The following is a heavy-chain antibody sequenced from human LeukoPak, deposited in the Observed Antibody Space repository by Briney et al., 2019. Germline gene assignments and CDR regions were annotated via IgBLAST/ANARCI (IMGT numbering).Heavy chain of an antibody. D-gene: IGHD3-10*01. J-gene: IGHJ4*02. Sequence: GSLRLSCAASGFTFSSYAMSWVRQATGKGLEWVSAISGSGGSTYYADSVKGRFTISRDNSKNTLYLQMNSLRAEDTAVYYCAKDNMARGVIMGAEGFDYWGQGTLVTVSS. CDR2: ISGSGGST. CDR3: AKDNMARGVIMGAEGFDY. V-gene: IGHV3-23*01. CDR1: GFTFSSYA.